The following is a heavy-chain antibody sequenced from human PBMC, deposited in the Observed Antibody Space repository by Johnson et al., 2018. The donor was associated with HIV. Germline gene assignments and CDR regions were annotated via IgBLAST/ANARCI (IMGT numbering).Heavy chain of an antibody. CDR1: GFTFNTYA. CDR2: ISDDGNNQ. Sequence: VQLVESGGGVVQPGRSLRLSCAASGFTFNTYAMHWVRQAPGKGLEWVAVISDDGNNQYYAHSVKGRFTVSRDNSKNTLYLQMNSLRAEDTAVYYCASPYDAFDIWGQGTMVTVSS. CDR3: ASPYDAFDI. V-gene: IGHV3-30*04. J-gene: IGHJ3*02.